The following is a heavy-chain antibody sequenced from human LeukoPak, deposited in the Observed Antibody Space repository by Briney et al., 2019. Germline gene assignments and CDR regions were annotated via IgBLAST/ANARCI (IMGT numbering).Heavy chain of an antibody. Sequence: PSETLSLTCSVSGGSISSSSRYWGWIRQPPGKGLEWIGSIYFSGATYYNSSLKSRVTKSEDTSKNQFALKLSSVTAADTAVYCCASTMIRLGYWGQGTLVTVSS. V-gene: IGHV4-39*06. CDR3: ASTMIRLGY. D-gene: IGHD3-22*01. J-gene: IGHJ4*02. CDR2: IYFSGAT. CDR1: GGSISSSSRY.